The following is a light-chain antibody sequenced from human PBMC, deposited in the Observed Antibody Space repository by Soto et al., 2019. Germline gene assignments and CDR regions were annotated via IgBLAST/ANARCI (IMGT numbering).Light chain of an antibody. Sequence: QSALTQPASVSGSPGQSITISCTGTSSDVGTYNLVSWYQQYPGKAPKLMIYEVSNRPSGVSYRFSGSKSGNTASLTISGLQAEDEADYYCSSYTTTNTYVFGTGTKLTVL. V-gene: IGLV2-14*02. CDR1: SSDVGTYNL. J-gene: IGLJ1*01. CDR2: EVS. CDR3: SSYTTTNTYV.